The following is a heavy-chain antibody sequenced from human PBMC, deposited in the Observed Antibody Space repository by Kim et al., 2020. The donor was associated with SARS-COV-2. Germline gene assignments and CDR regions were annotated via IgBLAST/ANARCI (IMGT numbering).Heavy chain of an antibody. V-gene: IGHV3-21*01. CDR2: ISKKSTYK. CDR1: GLDLSAYA. D-gene: IGHD2-2*01. Sequence: GGSLRLSCTASGLDLSAYAVNWVRQAPGKGLELVSFISKKSTYKYYADSVKGRFAISRDNAKNSVYLETNSLRAEDTALYYCARGPMSCNSVTCHLGWIDPWDQGTLVTVSS. CDR3: ARGPMSCNSVTCHLGWIDP. J-gene: IGHJ5*02.